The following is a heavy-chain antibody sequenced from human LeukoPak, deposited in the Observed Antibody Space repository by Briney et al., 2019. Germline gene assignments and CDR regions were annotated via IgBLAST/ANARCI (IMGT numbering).Heavy chain of an antibody. Sequence: GGSLRLSCAASGFTFSTYAMNWVRQPPGKGLEWVSSISGSDGSTYYSDSVKGRFTISRANSKNTLYLQVNSLRAEDTAIYYCAKGASGNYYIYFDYWGQGTLVTVSS. D-gene: IGHD1-26*01. CDR2: ISGSDGST. V-gene: IGHV3-23*01. J-gene: IGHJ4*02. CDR3: AKGASGNYYIYFDY. CDR1: GFTFSTYA.